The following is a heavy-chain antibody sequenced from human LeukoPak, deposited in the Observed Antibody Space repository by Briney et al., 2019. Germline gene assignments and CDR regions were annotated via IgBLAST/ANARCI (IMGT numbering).Heavy chain of an antibody. V-gene: IGHV7-4-1*02. CDR2: INTNTGNP. Sequence: ASVKVSCKASGYTFTSYAMNWVRQAPGQGLEWMGWINTNTGNPTYAQGFTGRFVFSLDTSVSTAYLQISSLKAEDTAVYYCARVSLLWFGELLDPWGQGTLVTVSS. D-gene: IGHD3-10*01. CDR3: ARVSLLWFGELLDP. CDR1: GYTFTSYA. J-gene: IGHJ5*02.